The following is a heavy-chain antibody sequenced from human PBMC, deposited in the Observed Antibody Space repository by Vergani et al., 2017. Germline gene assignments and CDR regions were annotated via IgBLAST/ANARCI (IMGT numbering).Heavy chain of an antibody. V-gene: IGHV2-70*01. CDR2: IDWDDDK. J-gene: IGHJ6*02. CDR3: ARTLYSNYLWGMDV. Sequence: QVTLRESGPALVKPTQTLTLTCTFSGFSPSTSGMCVSWIRQPPGKALEWLALIDWDDDKYYSTSLKTRLTISNDTSKNQVVLTMTNMDPVDTATYYCARTLYSNYLWGMDVWGQGTTVTVSS. D-gene: IGHD4-11*01. CDR1: GFSPSTSGMC.